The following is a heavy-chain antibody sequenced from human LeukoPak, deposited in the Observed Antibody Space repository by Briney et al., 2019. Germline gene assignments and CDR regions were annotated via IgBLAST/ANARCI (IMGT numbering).Heavy chain of an antibody. J-gene: IGHJ6*02. V-gene: IGHV4-59*01. Sequence: KASETLSLTCTVSGGSISSYYWSWIRQPPGKGLEWIGYIYYSGSTNYNPSLKSRVTISVDTSKNQFSLKLSSVTAADTAVYYCAREGYDILTGYYYGMDVWGQGTTVTVSS. CDR1: GGSISSYY. CDR3: AREGYDILTGYYYGMDV. D-gene: IGHD3-9*01. CDR2: IYYSGST.